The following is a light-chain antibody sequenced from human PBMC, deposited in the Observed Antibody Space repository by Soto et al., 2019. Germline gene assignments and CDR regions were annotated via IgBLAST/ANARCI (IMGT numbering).Light chain of an antibody. CDR2: EVS. CDR3: RSYAGRNTSA. J-gene: IGLJ1*01. CDR1: SSDVGGYNY. V-gene: IGLV2-8*01. Sequence: QSVLTQPPSASGSPGQSVTISCTGTSSDVGGYNYVSWYQQHPGNAPQLMIYEVSKRPSVVLDPFSGSKSGNPASLTASGLQAEDEADYYCRSYAGRNTSAFGPGTKLTV.